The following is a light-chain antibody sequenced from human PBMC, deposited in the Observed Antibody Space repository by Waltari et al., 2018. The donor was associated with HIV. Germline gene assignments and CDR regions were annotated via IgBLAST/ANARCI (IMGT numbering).Light chain of an antibody. J-gene: IGKJ1*01. V-gene: IGKV2-30*01. CDR2: KVS. CDR3: MQGNYWPVT. Sequence: DVVMTQSPLSLPVTLGQPASMSCRSSHSLVYSDGNTYLSWFQQRPGQSPRRLISKVSNRDSGVPDRFGGSGSGTEFTLKISRVEAEDVGVYYCMQGNYWPVTYGQGTKVEIK. CDR1: HSLVYSDGNTY.